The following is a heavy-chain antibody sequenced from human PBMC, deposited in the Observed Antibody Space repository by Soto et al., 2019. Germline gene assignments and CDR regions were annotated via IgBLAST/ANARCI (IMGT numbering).Heavy chain of an antibody. D-gene: IGHD3-22*01. CDR1: GGSISSGGYY. CDR3: ARDDAMYYYDSSGYYGPFDI. Sequence: TLSLTCTVSGGSISSGGYYWSWIRQHPEKGLEWIGYIYYSGSTYYNPSLKSRVTISVDTSKNQFSLKLSSVTAADTAVYYCARDDAMYYYDSSGYYGPFDIWGQGTMVTVSS. CDR2: IYYSGST. V-gene: IGHV4-31*03. J-gene: IGHJ3*02.